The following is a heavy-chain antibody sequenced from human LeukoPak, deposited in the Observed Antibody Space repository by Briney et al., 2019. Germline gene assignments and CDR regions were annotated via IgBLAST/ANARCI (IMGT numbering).Heavy chain of an antibody. CDR3: ARENPSGYYNRPIDY. D-gene: IGHD3-22*01. Sequence: TSETLSLTCTVSGASISSYYWSWIRQPPGKGLEWIGDIYYSGSIKYNPSLKCRVTMSVDTSKNQFSLKLSSVTAADTAIYYCARENPSGYYNRPIDYWGQGTLVTVSS. CDR2: IYYSGSI. V-gene: IGHV4-59*01. CDR1: GASISSYY. J-gene: IGHJ4*02.